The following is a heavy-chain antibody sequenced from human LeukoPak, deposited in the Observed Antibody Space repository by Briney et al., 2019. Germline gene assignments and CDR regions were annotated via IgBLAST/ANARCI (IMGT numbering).Heavy chain of an antibody. CDR2: IYSGGST. V-gene: IGHV3-53*04. D-gene: IGHD6-6*01. CDR1: GFTASSNY. J-gene: IGHJ4*02. Sequence: GGSLRLSRAASGFTASSNYMSWVRQAPGKGLEWVSVIYSGGSTYYADSVKGRFTISRHNSKNTLYLQMNSLRAEDTAVYYCARGGEYSSSWVRYYFDYWGQGTLVTVSS. CDR3: ARGGEYSSSWVRYYFDY.